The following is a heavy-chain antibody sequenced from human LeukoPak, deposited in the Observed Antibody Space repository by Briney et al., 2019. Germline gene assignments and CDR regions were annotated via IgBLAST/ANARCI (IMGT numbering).Heavy chain of an antibody. D-gene: IGHD3-16*01. V-gene: IGHV4-34*01. J-gene: IGHJ4*02. CDR3: SRAAAGDSDY. Sequence: SETLSLTCAVHGGSFSGYYWSWIRQPPGKGLEWIGEINHSGSTNYNPSLKSRVTISVDTSNSHFSVELSSVTAADTAVYYCSRAAAGDSDYWGQGSLVTVSS. CDR1: GGSFSGYY. CDR2: INHSGST.